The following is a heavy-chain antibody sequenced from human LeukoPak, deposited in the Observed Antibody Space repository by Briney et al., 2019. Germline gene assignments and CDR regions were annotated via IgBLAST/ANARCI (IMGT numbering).Heavy chain of an antibody. CDR2: ITGGGTFT. D-gene: IGHD3-16*01. CDR3: VTGDNPDYTWENHRLDAFDI. CDR1: GFTFSSYS. Sequence: GGSLRLSCAASGFTFSSYSMNWVRQAPGKGLEWVSSITGGGTFTFYADSVKGRFTVSRDNANNLLFLQLHSLRADDTAIYYCVTGDNPDYTWENHRLDAFDIWGQGTMVTVSS. J-gene: IGHJ3*02. V-gene: IGHV3-21*01.